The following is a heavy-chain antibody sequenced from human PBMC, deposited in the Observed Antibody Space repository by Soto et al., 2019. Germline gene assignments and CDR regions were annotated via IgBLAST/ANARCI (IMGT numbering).Heavy chain of an antibody. V-gene: IGHV1-69*13. CDR2: IIPIFGTA. CDR1: GGTFSSYA. CDR3: ARVRIVGATTDWYFDL. Sequence: EASVKVSCKASGGTFSSYAISWVRQAPGQGLEWMGGIIPIFGTANYAQKFQGRVTITADESTSTAYMELSSLRSEDTAVYYCARVRIVGATTDWYFDLWGRGTLVTVSS. D-gene: IGHD1-26*01. J-gene: IGHJ2*01.